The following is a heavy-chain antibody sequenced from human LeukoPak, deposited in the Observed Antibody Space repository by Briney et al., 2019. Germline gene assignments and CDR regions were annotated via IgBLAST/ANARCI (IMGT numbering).Heavy chain of an antibody. J-gene: IGHJ4*02. V-gene: IGHV4-59*01. Sequence: SETLSLTCTVSGGSISTYYWSWIRQPPGKGLEWIGYILYSGSTSYSPSLKSRVTMSVDTSKSRFSLELNSMTPADTAVYYCARANWGSEGGRYFDYWGQGTLVTVSS. CDR2: ILYSGST. D-gene: IGHD7-27*01. CDR3: ARANWGSEGGRYFDY. CDR1: GGSISTYY.